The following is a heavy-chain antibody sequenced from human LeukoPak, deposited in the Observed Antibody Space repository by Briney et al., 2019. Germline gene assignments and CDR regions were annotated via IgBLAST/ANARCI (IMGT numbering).Heavy chain of an antibody. J-gene: IGHJ4*02. CDR1: GFTFSKYG. CDR3: VKDWGARPRPFDS. V-gene: IGHV3-33*03. Sequence: GGSLRLSCAASGFTFSKYGMHWVRQAPGKGLEWVAFIWYDGSNKYYADSVKGRFIISRDDSNNTLYLQMSRLRAEDTAVYFCVKDWGARPRPFDSWGQGTLLTVSS. D-gene: IGHD3-16*01. CDR2: IWYDGSNK.